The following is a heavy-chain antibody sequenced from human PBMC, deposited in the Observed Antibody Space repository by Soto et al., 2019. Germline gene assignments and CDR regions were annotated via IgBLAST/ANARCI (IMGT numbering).Heavy chain of an antibody. CDR1: GFTFSSYG. Sequence: QVQLVESGGGVVQPGRSLGLSCAASGFTFSSYGMHWVRQAPGKGLEWVALILYDGSNKNYADSVKGRFTISRDNSKNTLYLQMNSLRAEDTAVYYCAKPEVKYYDFWSGYFDYWGQGTLVTVSS. J-gene: IGHJ4*02. CDR3: AKPEVKYYDFWSGYFDY. D-gene: IGHD3-3*01. CDR2: ILYDGSNK. V-gene: IGHV3-30*18.